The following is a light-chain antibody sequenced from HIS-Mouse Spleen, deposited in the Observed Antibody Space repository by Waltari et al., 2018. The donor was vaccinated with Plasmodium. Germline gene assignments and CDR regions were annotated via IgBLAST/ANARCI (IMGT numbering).Light chain of an antibody. CDR2: DAS. V-gene: IGKV3-11*01. CDR1: QSVSSY. CDR3: QQRSNWMYT. Sequence: ELVLTQSPATLSLSPGERATPSCRASQSVSSYLAWYQQKPGQAPRLLIYDASNRATGIPARFSGSGSGTDFTLTISSLEPEDFAVYYCQQRSNWMYTFGQGTKLEIK. J-gene: IGKJ2*01.